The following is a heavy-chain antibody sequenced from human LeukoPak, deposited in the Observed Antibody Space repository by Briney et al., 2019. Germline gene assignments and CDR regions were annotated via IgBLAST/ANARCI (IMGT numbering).Heavy chain of an antibody. Sequence: GGSLRLSCAASGFTFSSYSMNWVRQAPGKGLEWVSYISSSSSTIYYANSVKGRYTISRDNAKNSLYLQMNSLRAEDTALYYCAKDSGSYSDAFDIWGQGTMVTVSS. CDR3: AKDSGSYSDAFDI. CDR1: GFTFSSYS. D-gene: IGHD1-26*01. V-gene: IGHV3-48*04. J-gene: IGHJ3*02. CDR2: ISSSSSTI.